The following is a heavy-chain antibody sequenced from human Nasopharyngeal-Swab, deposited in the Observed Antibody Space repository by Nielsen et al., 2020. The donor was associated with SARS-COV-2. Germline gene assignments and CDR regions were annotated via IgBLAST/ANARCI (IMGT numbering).Heavy chain of an antibody. V-gene: IGHV3-33*01. CDR1: GFTFSSYC. CDR3: ARGLGGRAFDI. J-gene: IGHJ3*02. D-gene: IGHD5-12*01. CDR2: IWYDGSNK. Sequence: GESLKISCAASGFTFSSYCMHWVRQAPGKGLEWVAVIWYDGSNKYYADSVKGRFTISRDNSKNTLYLQMNSLRAEDTAVYYCARGLGGRAFDIWGQGTMVTVSS.